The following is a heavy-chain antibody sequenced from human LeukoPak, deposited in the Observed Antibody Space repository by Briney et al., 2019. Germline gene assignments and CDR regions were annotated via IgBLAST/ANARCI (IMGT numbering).Heavy chain of an antibody. D-gene: IGHD4-11*01. Sequence: PSETLSLTCTVSGGSISSYYWSWIRQPPGKGLEWIGYIYYSGSTNYNPSLKSRVTISVDTSKNQFSLKLSSVTAADTAVYYCARHLAVTTWGYYYGMDVWGQGTTVTVS. J-gene: IGHJ6*02. CDR1: GGSISSYY. V-gene: IGHV4-59*08. CDR2: IYYSGST. CDR3: ARHLAVTTWGYYYGMDV.